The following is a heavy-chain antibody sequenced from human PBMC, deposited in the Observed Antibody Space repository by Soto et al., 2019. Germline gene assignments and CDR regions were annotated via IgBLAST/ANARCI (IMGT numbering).Heavy chain of an antibody. CDR1: GDSCSTYS. J-gene: IGHJ3*01. CDR3: ARDVYGEDAFGL. V-gene: IGHV3-48*01. Sequence: GGLMRLSCAACGDSCSTYSMNWLRQAPGTGLEWLSYISSGGSTIYYADSVKGRFTISRDNAKNSLYLQMNRLRVEDTAVYFCARDVYGEDAFGLWGQGTMVTVSS. D-gene: IGHD4-17*01. CDR2: ISSGGSTI.